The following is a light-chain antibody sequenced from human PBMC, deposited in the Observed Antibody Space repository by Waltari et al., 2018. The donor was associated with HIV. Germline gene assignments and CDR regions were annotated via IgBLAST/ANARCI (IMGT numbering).Light chain of an antibody. CDR3: SSYTSSSTLV. V-gene: IGLV2-18*02. J-gene: IGLJ2*01. CDR2: EVG. CDR1: SSEVGSYYR. Sequence: QSALTQPPSVSGSPGQSVTISCTGTSSEVGSYYRVSLYPHPPGTAPKLIIYEVGNRPSGVPQRCSGTKSSPTASLTNSGLQAEDEADYYRSSYTSSSTLVFGGGTKLTVL.